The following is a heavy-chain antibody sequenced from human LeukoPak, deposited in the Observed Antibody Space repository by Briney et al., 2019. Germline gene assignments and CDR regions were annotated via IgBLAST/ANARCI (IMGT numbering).Heavy chain of an antibody. V-gene: IGHV3-23*01. CDR3: ARAIGSSLDY. CDR1: GFIFSSYA. D-gene: IGHD6-13*01. CDR2: ISGSGTTT. Sequence: GGSLRLSCAASGFIFSSYAMTWVRQAPGRGLEWLSTISGSGTTTYYVDSVKGRFTVSRDNSKNTLYLQMNSLRAEDTAVYYCARAIGSSLDYWGQGTLVTVSS. J-gene: IGHJ4*02.